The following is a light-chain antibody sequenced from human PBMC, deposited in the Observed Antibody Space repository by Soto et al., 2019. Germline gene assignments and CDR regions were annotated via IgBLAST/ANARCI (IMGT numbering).Light chain of an antibody. Sequence: DIQITQSPSPLSASVGNRVTIPCRASQSIRSWLAWYQQKPGKAPKLLIYDASNLESGVPSRFTGSGSGTEFTLTISSLQPDDFATYYCQQYNSYSTTFGQGTKVDIK. CDR2: DAS. CDR1: QSIRSW. CDR3: QQYNSYSTT. V-gene: IGKV1-5*01. J-gene: IGKJ1*01.